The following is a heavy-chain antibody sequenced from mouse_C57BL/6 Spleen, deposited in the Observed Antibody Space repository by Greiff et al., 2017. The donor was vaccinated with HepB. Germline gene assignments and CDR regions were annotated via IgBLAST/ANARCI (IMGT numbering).Heavy chain of an antibody. CDR1: GFSLTSYG. J-gene: IGHJ4*01. V-gene: IGHV2-4*01. CDR2: IWRGGST. Sequence: QVQLKQSGPGLVQPSQSLSITCTVSGFSLTSYGVHWVRQSPGKGLEWLGVIWRGGSTDYNAAFISRLSISKDNSKSQVFFKMNSLQADDTAIYYCAKLPSMLYWGKETSVTVLS. CDR3: AKLPSMLY.